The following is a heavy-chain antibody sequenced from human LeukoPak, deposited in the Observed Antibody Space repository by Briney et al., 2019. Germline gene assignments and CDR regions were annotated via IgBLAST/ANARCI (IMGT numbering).Heavy chain of an antibody. CDR2: IWYDGNNK. D-gene: IGHD2-2*01. CDR3: AKDTKRYCTSTRCSITDH. V-gene: IGHV3-33*06. J-gene: IGHJ4*02. CDR1: GFVFSAYG. Sequence: PGGSLRLSCVASGFVFSAYGMHWVRQAPGKGLEWVAIIWYDGNNKYHADSVRGRFTISRDNSKNTLYLQMNSLRAEDTAVYYCAKDTKRYCTSTRCSITDHWGQGTLVTVSS.